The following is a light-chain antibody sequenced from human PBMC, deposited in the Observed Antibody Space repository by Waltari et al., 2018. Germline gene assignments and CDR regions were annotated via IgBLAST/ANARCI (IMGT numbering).Light chain of an antibody. CDR2: DAS. Sequence: EIVLTQSPATLSLSPGETATLSCRASQSVCTYLAWYQQKPGKAPRLLIYDASNRPTGIPARFRGSGSGTDFTLTISSLEAEDFAVYYCQQRSNWTPHTFGQGARLEIK. CDR3: QQRSNWTPHT. V-gene: IGKV3-11*01. CDR1: QSVCTY. J-gene: IGKJ2*01.